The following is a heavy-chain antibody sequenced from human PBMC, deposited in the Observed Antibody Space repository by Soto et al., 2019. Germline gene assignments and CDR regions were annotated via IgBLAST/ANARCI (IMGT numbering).Heavy chain of an antibody. J-gene: IGHJ4*02. D-gene: IGHD6-19*01. CDR2: VSHDGRNT. CDR3: AKGGRQWLVTSDFNY. V-gene: IGHV3-30*18. CDR1: GFTFSDYA. Sequence: VPLVESGGGVVQPGRSLRLSCAASGFTFSDYAMHWVRQAPGKGLEWVAVVSHDGRNTHYADSVKGRFTISRDSSMDTVPLEMTSLRAEDTAVYYCAKGGRQWLVTSDFNYWGQGALVTGSS.